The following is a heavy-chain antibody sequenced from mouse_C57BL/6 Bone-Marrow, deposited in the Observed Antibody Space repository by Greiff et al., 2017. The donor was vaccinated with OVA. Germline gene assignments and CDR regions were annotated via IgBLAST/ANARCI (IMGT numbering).Heavy chain of an antibody. J-gene: IGHJ2*01. CDR3: ARLRLDY. D-gene: IGHD2-4*01. Sequence: VQLQQPGAELVKPGASVTVSCKASGYTFTSYWMHWVKQRPGHGLEWIGRIHPSASDTNYNQKFKGKATLTVDKSSSTAYMQLSSLTSEDSAVYYCARLRLDYWGQGTTLTVDS. CDR2: IHPSASDT. CDR1: GYTFTSYW. V-gene: IGHV1-74*01.